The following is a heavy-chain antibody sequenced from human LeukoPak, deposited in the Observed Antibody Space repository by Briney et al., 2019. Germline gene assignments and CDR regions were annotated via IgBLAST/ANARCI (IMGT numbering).Heavy chain of an antibody. Sequence: GRSLRLSCTASGFTFGDYAMNWVRQAPGKGLEWVGFIRSKAYGGTTEYAASVKGRFTISRDDSKSIAYLQMNSLKTEDTAVYYCTRVIVATKDYWGQGTLVTVSS. CDR3: TRVIVATKDY. V-gene: IGHV3-49*04. CDR1: GFTFGDYA. D-gene: IGHD5-12*01. CDR2: IRSKAYGGTT. J-gene: IGHJ4*02.